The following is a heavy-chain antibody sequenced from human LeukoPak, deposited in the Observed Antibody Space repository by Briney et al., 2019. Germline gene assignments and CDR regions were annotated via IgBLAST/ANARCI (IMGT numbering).Heavy chain of an antibody. Sequence: GGSLRLSCAASGFTFSSYGMHWVRQAPGKGLEWVAVISYDGSNKYYADSVKGRFTISRDNSKNTLYLQMNSLRAEDTAVYCCANVAILLPDAFDIWGQGTMVTVSS. CDR3: ANVAILLPDAFDI. J-gene: IGHJ3*02. V-gene: IGHV3-30*18. D-gene: IGHD3-10*01. CDR1: GFTFSSYG. CDR2: ISYDGSNK.